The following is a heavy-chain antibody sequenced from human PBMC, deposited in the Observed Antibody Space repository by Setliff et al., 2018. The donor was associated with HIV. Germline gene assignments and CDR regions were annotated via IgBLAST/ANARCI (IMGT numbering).Heavy chain of an antibody. CDR3: ARNQGDSSGWYAGDF. Sequence: GASVKVSCKASGYTFSSNYMHWVRQAPGQGLEWMGVINTSGGSAGYAEKFRGRVTMTRDTSTNTVYMDLRNLRSEDTAVYYCARNQGDSSGWYAGDFWGHGTLVTVSS. D-gene: IGHD6-19*01. J-gene: IGHJ4*01. CDR1: GYTFSSNY. V-gene: IGHV1-46*01. CDR2: INTSGGSA.